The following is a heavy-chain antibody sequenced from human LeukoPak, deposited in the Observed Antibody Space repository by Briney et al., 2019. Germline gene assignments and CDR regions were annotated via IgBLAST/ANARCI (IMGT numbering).Heavy chain of an antibody. CDR3: ASRLRIAAAAGGNNY. CDR1: GFTFSSYS. V-gene: IGHV3-21*01. J-gene: IGHJ4*02. CDR2: ISSSSSYI. D-gene: IGHD6-13*01. Sequence: KPGGSLRLSCAASGFTFSSYSMNWVRQAPGKGLEWVSSISSSSSYIYCADSVKGRFTISRDNAKNSLYLQMNSLRAEDTAVYYCASRLRIAAAAGGNNYWGQGTLVTVSS.